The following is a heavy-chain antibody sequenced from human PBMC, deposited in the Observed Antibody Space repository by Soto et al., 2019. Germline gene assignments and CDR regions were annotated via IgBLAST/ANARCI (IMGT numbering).Heavy chain of an antibody. J-gene: IGHJ4*02. CDR3: ARESWKTVQRSFDY. D-gene: IGHD1-1*01. CDR2: ISSSSSYI. Sequence: GGSLRLSCAASGFTFSSYSMNWVRQAPGKGLEWVSSISSSSSYIYYADSVKGRFTISRDNAKNSLYLQMNSLRAEDTAVYYCARESWKTVQRSFDYWGQGTLVTVSS. V-gene: IGHV3-21*01. CDR1: GFTFSSYS.